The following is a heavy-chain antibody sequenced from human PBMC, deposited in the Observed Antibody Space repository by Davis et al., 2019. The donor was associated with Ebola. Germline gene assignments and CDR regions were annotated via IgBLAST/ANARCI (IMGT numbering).Heavy chain of an antibody. Sequence: GESLKISCAASGYTFRIHAMTWVRQAPGKGLEWVSALSGSGGLSYYADSVKGRFTIARDNSKNTLYLQMNSLTAKDTAVYYCARGGETVTGTASHGMDVWGQRTTVTVSS. CDR1: GYTFRIHA. J-gene: IGHJ6*02. CDR2: LSGSGGLS. D-gene: IGHD4-11*01. CDR3: ARGGETVTGTASHGMDV. V-gene: IGHV3-23*01.